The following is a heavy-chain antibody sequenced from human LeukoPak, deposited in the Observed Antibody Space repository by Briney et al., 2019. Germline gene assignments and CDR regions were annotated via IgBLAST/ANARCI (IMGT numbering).Heavy chain of an antibody. CDR3: ARGAGYSYPNAFDI. CDR2: INPNSGGT. V-gene: IGHV1-2*02. J-gene: IGHJ3*02. D-gene: IGHD5-18*01. Sequence: ASVKVSCKASGYTFTGYYMHWVRQAPGQGLEWMGWINPNSGGTNYAQKFQGRVTMTGDTSISTAYMELSRLRSDDTAVYYCARGAGYSYPNAFDIWGQGTMVTVSS. CDR1: GYTFTGYY.